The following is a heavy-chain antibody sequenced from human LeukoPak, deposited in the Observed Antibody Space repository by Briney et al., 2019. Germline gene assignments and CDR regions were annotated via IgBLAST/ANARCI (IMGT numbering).Heavy chain of an antibody. CDR1: GYTFTNYV. J-gene: IGHJ4*02. CDR3: ARAQSGFWSGYCFDY. Sequence: ASVKVSCKASGYTFTNYVMNWVRQAPGQGLEWMGWINTNTGNPTYAQGFTGRFVFSLDTSVSTAYLQISSLKAEDTAVYYCARAQSGFWSGYCFDYWGQGTLVTVSS. D-gene: IGHD3-3*01. V-gene: IGHV7-4-1*02. CDR2: INTNTGNP.